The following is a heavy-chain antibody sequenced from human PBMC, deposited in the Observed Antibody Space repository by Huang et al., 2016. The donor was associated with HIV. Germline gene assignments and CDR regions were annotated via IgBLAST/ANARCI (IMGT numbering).Heavy chain of an antibody. CDR3: TTESESSGWTMDHDAFDI. Sequence: EVQLVESGGGLVKPGGSLRLSCAASGFPFGNAWMSWVRQAPGKGLEWVGRIKSKTDGGTTDYAAPVKGRFTISRDDSKNTLYLQMNSLKTEDTAVYYCTTESESSGWTMDHDAFDIWGQGTMVTVSS. CDR1: GFPFGNAW. D-gene: IGHD6-19*01. J-gene: IGHJ3*02. V-gene: IGHV3-15*01. CDR2: IKSKTDGGTT.